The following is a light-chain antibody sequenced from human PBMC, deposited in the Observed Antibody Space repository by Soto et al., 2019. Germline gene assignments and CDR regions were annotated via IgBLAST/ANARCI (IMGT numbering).Light chain of an antibody. J-gene: IGKJ3*01. CDR2: KAS. Sequence: DIQMTHSPSSLSASVGDGVTITFRASQSISSYLNWYQQKPGKAPKLLIYKASSLKSGVPSRFSGSGSGTDFTLTISSLQPEDFATYYCQQSYSTPPFGPGTKVDIK. CDR1: QSISSY. CDR3: QQSYSTPP. V-gene: IGKV1-39*01.